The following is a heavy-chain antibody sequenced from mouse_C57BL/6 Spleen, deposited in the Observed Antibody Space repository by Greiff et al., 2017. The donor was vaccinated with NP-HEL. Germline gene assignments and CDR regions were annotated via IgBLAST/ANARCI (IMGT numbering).Heavy chain of an antibody. J-gene: IGHJ2*01. CDR3: AREAVVEDYFDY. CDR2: ISSGSSTI. V-gene: IGHV5-17*01. Sequence: EVMLVESGGGLVKPGGSLKLSCAASGFTFSDYGMHWVRQAPEKGLEWVAYISSGSSTIYYADTVKGRFTISRDNAKNTLLLQMTSLRSEDTAMYYCAREAVVEDYFDYWGQGTTLTVSS. CDR1: GFTFSDYG. D-gene: IGHD1-1*01.